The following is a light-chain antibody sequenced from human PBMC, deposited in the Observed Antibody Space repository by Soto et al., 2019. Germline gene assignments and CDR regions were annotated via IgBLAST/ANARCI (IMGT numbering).Light chain of an antibody. Sequence: QSALTQPTSVSGSPGQSITISCTGNSNDIGTYDYVCWYQQHPGKAPRLLIHGVRNRPPGLSGRFSASKSGLTASLTISGLQAEDEADSYCSSFSANRLYVFGPGTKVTVL. J-gene: IGLJ1*01. V-gene: IGLV2-14*01. CDR1: SNDIGTYDY. CDR2: GVR. CDR3: SSFSANRLYV.